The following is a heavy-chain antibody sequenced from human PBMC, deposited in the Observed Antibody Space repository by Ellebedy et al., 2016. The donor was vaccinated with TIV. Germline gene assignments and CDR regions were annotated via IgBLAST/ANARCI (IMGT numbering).Heavy chain of an antibody. V-gene: IGHV3-30*03. D-gene: IGHD6-19*01. J-gene: IGHJ3*02. Sequence: GESLKISXVGFGFTFSDSVMHWVRLDPGKGLDWVAGISVDGRAVHYPDSVKGRFTISRDNAQNTVYLQMNSLRLEDTAVYYCVRGWYSSGHCDVFAMWGQGTIVTVSS. CDR3: VRGWYSSGHCDVFAM. CDR2: ISVDGRAV. CDR1: GFTFSDSV.